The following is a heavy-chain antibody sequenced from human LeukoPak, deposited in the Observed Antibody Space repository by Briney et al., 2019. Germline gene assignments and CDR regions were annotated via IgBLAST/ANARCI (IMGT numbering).Heavy chain of an antibody. CDR3: ARVYSNTWYVENWFDP. Sequence: SETLSLTCTVSGYSISSGYYWGWIRQPPGKGLEWIGSIYYSGSTNYNPSLKSRVTISVDTSKNQFSLKLSSVTAADTAVYYCARVYSNTWYVENWFDPWGQGTLVTVSS. D-gene: IGHD6-13*01. CDR2: IYYSGST. CDR1: GYSISSGYY. V-gene: IGHV4-38-2*02. J-gene: IGHJ5*02.